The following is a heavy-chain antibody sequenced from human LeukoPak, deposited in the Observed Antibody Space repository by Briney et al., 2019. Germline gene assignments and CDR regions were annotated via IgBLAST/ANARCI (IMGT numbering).Heavy chain of an antibody. CDR2: IKQDGSET. D-gene: IGHD3-10*01. V-gene: IGHV3-7*01. CDR1: GFTFTSYW. J-gene: IGHJ4*02. CDR3: ASLGSGSYFDY. Sequence: PGGSLRLSCAASGFTFTSYWMSWVRQAPGKGLEWVANIKQDGSETDYVDSVKGRFTISRDNAKNSLYLQMNSLRTEDTAVYYCASLGSGSYFDYWGQGTLVPVSS.